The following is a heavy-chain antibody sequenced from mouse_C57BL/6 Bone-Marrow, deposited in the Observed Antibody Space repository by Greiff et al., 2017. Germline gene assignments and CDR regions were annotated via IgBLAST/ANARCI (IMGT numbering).Heavy chain of an antibody. Sequence: VQLQQSGAELARPVPSVKLSCKASGYTFTSYGISWVKQRTGPGLEWSGEIYPRSGNTYYNEKFKGKATLTADKSTSTAYMELSCLTSEDSAVYFCAGLDGNFFAWFAYWGQGTLVMVSA. CDR2: IYPRSGNT. D-gene: IGHD2-1*01. V-gene: IGHV1-81*01. J-gene: IGHJ3*01. CDR1: GYTFTSYG. CDR3: AGLDGNFFAWFAY.